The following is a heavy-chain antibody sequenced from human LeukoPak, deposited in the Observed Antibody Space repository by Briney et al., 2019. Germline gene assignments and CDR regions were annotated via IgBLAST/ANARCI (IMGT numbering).Heavy chain of an antibody. CDR1: GGSISSSSYY. CDR2: IYYSGST. J-gene: IGHJ4*02. D-gene: IGHD3-16*01. CDR3: ARHRHYDYVWGSYSALPSLYYFDY. V-gene: IGHV4-39*01. Sequence: SETLSLTCTVSGGSISSSSYYWGWLRQPPGTGLEWFGSIYYSGSTYYNPSLKSRVTISVDTSKNQFSLKLSSVTAADTAVYYCARHRHYDYVWGSYSALPSLYYFDYWGQGTLVTVSS.